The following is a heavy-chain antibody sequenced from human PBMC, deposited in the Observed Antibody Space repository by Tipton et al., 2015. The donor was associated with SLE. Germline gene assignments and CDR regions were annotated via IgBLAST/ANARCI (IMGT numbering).Heavy chain of an antibody. CDR3: ATGREKLTGAFDY. J-gene: IGHJ4*02. CDR1: GFTFSSYW. Sequence: SLRLSCAASGFTFSSYWMHWVRQAPGKGLEWVSSISSRSSYIYYADSVKGRFTISRDNAKNSLYLQMNSLRAEDTALYYCATGREKLTGAFDYWGQGTLVTVSS. CDR2: ISSRSSYI. V-gene: IGHV3-21*04. D-gene: IGHD7-27*01.